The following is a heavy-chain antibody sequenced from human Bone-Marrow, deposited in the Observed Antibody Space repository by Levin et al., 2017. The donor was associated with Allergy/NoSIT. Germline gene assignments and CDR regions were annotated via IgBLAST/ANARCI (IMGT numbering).Heavy chain of an antibody. D-gene: IGHD3-22*01. Sequence: PGGSLRLSCKASGYTFTSYDINWVRQATGQGLEWMGWMNPNSGNTGYAQKFQGRVTMTRNTSISTAYMELSSLRSEDTAVYYCARMDSSGYYPLDYWGQGTLVTVSS. CDR1: GYTFTSYD. V-gene: IGHV1-8*01. CDR2: MNPNSGNT. CDR3: ARMDSSGYYPLDY. J-gene: IGHJ4*02.